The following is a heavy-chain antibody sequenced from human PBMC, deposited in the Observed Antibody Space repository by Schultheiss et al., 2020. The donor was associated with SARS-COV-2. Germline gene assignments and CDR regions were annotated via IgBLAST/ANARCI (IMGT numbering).Heavy chain of an antibody. Sequence: SETLSLTCTVSGGSISSYYWSWIRQPPGKGLEWIGYIYYSGSTYYNPSLKSRVTISVDTSKNQFSLKLSSVTAADTAVYYCARVPRIAVAGAYYFDYWGRAPLVPGSS. V-gene: IGHV4-59*01. CDR1: GGSISSYY. D-gene: IGHD6-19*01. CDR2: IYYSGST. CDR3: ARVPRIAVAGAYYFDY. J-gene: IGHJ4*02.